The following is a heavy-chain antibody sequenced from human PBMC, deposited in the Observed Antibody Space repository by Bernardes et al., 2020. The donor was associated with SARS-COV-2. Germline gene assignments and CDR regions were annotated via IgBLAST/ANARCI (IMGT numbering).Heavy chain of an antibody. Sequence: ASVKVSCKASGYTFTSYDINWVRQATGQGLEWMGWMNPNSGNTGYAQKFQGRVTMTRNTSISTAYMELSSLRSEDTAVYYCARPTIVGATTFDYFDYWGQGTLVTVSS. V-gene: IGHV1-8*01. CDR1: GYTFTSYD. D-gene: IGHD1-26*01. CDR2: MNPNSGNT. CDR3: ARPTIVGATTFDYFDY. J-gene: IGHJ4*02.